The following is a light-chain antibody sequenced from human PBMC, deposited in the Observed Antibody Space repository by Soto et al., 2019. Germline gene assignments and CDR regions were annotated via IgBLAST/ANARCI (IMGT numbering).Light chain of an antibody. CDR2: TNN. CDR3: SLYTTDSTYV. J-gene: IGLJ1*01. CDR1: ISNIGSNT. Sequence: QSVLTQPPSASGTPGQRVTISCSGGISNIGSNTVNWYQQLPGAAPKLLISTNNLRPSGVPDRFSGSKSGNTASLTISGLQAEDEGEYYCSLYTTDSTYVFGPGTKVTV. V-gene: IGLV1-44*01.